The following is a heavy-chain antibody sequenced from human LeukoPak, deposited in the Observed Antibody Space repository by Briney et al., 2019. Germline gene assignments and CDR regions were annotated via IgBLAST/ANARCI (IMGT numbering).Heavy chain of an antibody. CDR2: VYYSGST. CDR1: GDSVSNVSYY. CDR3: ASVVRGGTFYYYMDV. J-gene: IGHJ6*03. D-gene: IGHD3-10*01. Sequence: SQTLSLTCTVSGDSVSNVSYYWAWIRQPPGKGLEWIANVYYSGSTYYNPSLKSRVAISADTSKNQFSLTLSSVTAADTGVYFCASVVRGGTFYYYMDVWGRGTSVTVSS. V-gene: IGHV4-39*01.